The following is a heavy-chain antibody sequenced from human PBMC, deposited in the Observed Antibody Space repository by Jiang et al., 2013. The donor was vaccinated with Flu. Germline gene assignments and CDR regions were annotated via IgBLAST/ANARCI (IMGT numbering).Heavy chain of an antibody. D-gene: IGHD3-16*02. CDR3: ASRSYPWGDYYYGMDV. J-gene: IGHJ6*02. V-gene: IGHV1-69*01. CDR2: GTT. Sequence: GTTNYAQKLQGRVTITADESASTAHMELRSLRSEDTAVYYCASRSYPWGDYYYGMDVWGQGTTVTVSS.